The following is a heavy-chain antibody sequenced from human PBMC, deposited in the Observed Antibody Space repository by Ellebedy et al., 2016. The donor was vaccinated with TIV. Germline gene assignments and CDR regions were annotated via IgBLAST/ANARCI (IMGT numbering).Heavy chain of an antibody. CDR2: ISYDGSNK. J-gene: IGHJ3*02. V-gene: IGHV3-30*18. Sequence: GESLKISCAASGFSFSSYGIHWVRQAPGKGLEWVAVISYDGSNKYYVDSVKGRFTISRDNFKNTLYLQMNSLRVEDTAVYYCAKGKSGYYWDAFDTWGQGTMVTVSS. CDR3: AKGKSGYYWDAFDT. D-gene: IGHD3-22*01. CDR1: GFSFSSYG.